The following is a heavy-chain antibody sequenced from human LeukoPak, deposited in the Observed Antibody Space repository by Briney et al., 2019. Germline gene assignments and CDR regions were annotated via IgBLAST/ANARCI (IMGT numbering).Heavy chain of an antibody. CDR3: ILTTVATSIEW. J-gene: IGHJ4*02. CDR2: IHNVVTT. V-gene: IGHV3-53*01. CDR1: GLTVSNNY. D-gene: IGHD4-23*01. Sequence: GGSLRLSCAASGLTVSNNYTNWVRQAPGKGLEWISVIHNVVTTHYAESVQGRFTISSDTSQNTVYLQMNSLRAEDTAVYYCILTTVATSIEWWGPGTLVTVSP.